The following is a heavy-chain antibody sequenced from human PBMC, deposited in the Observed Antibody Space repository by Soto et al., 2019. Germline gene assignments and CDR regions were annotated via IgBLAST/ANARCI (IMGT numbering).Heavy chain of an antibody. D-gene: IGHD2-2*01. CDR3: ARGRDIVVVPAASDAFDI. CDR1: GCTFSSYA. Sequence: ASVKVSCKASGCTFSSYAISWVRQAPGQGLEWMGGIIANNGNTNYAQKLQGRVTMTTDTSTSTAYMELRSLRSDDTAVYYCARGRDIVVVPAASDAFDIWGQGTMVTVSS. J-gene: IGHJ3*02. V-gene: IGHV1-18*01. CDR2: IIANNGNT.